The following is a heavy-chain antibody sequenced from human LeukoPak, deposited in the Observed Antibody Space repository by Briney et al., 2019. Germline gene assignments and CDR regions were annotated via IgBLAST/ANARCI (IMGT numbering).Heavy chain of an antibody. Sequence: GGSLRLSCAASGFTFSSYAMSWVRQAPGKRLEWVSAISGSGGSTYYADSVKGRFTISRDNSKNTLYLQMISLRAEDTAVYYCAKDLAHCSSTSCPIPPDYWGQGTLVTVSS. CDR2: ISGSGGST. J-gene: IGHJ4*02. D-gene: IGHD2-2*01. CDR3: AKDLAHCSSTSCPIPPDY. V-gene: IGHV3-23*01. CDR1: GFTFSSYA.